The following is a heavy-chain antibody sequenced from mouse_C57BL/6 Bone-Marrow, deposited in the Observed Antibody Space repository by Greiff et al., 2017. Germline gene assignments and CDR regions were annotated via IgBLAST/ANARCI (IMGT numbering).Heavy chain of an antibody. J-gene: IGHJ1*03. D-gene: IGHD1-1*01. CDR3: TKITTVVATRLYIDV. V-gene: IGHV14-4*01. CDR1: GFNIKDDY. CDR2: IDPENGDT. Sequence: VQLQQSGAELVRPGASVKLSCTASGFNIKDDYMHWVKQRPEQGLEWIGWIDPENGDTEYASKFQGKGTITADTSSNTAYLQLSSLTSEDTAVYYCTKITTVVATRLYIDVWGTGNTVTVAS.